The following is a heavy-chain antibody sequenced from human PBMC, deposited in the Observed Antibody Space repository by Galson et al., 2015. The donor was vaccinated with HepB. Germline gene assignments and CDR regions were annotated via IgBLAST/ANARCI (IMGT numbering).Heavy chain of an antibody. D-gene: IGHD3-16*02. J-gene: IGHJ4*02. Sequence: SVKVSCKASGYTFTSYGLSWVRQAPGQGLEWMGWLSAYNGNTNYAKNLQGRVTMTTDTSTSTAYMELRSLRSHDPAVYYCARVGIDYIWGSYRPGRPFDYWGQGTLVTVSS. CDR2: LSAYNGNT. CDR3: ARVGIDYIWGSYRPGRPFDY. CDR1: GYTFTSYG. V-gene: IGHV1-18*01.